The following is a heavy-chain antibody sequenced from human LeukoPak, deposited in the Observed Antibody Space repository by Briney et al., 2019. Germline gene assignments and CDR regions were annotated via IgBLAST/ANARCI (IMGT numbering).Heavy chain of an antibody. CDR3: AREGQQLVRENAFDI. V-gene: IGHV3-30-3*01. Sequence: SGGSLRLSCAASGFTFSSYAMHWVRQAPGKGLEWVAAISYDGSNKYYADSVKGRFTISRDNSKNTLYLQMNSLRAEDTAVYYCAREGQQLVRENAFDIWGQGTMVTVSS. CDR2: ISYDGSNK. D-gene: IGHD6-13*01. J-gene: IGHJ3*02. CDR1: GFTFSSYA.